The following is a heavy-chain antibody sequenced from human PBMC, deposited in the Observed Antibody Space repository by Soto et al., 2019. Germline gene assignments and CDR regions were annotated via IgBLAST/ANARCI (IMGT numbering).Heavy chain of an antibody. CDR3: AGVRYYYGSGDYYGMDL. CDR1: GYTFTSYA. V-gene: IGHV1-3*01. CDR2: IHAGNGNT. Sequence: ASVKVSCKASGYTFTSYAMDWVRQAPGQRLERMGWIHAGNGNTKYSQNFQGRVTNTRAITGSKAYMELSSLRSEDTAVYYCAGVRYYYGSGDYYGMDLWGQGTKVTVSS. J-gene: IGHJ6*01. D-gene: IGHD3-10*01.